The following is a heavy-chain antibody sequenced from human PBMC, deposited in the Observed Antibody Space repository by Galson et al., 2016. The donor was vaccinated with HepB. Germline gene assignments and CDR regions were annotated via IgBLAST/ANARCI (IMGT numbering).Heavy chain of an antibody. Sequence: SLRLSCAASGLTFSSYAVSWVRQAPGKGLEWVSVISGSGDNTYYADTVKGRFTISRDNSRNTLYLQMTGLRAEDTAVYYCAKDYTGSGRFFDYWGQGTLVTVSS. CDR3: AKDYTGSGRFFDY. CDR1: GLTFSSYA. J-gene: IGHJ4*02. V-gene: IGHV3-23*01. D-gene: IGHD1-26*01. CDR2: ISGSGDNT.